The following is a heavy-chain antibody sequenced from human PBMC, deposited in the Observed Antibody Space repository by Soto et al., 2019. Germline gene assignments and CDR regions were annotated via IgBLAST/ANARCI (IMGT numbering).Heavy chain of an antibody. CDR1: GFTFSSYG. J-gene: IGHJ6*02. Sequence: QVQLVESGGGVVQPGRSLRLSCAASGFTFSSYGMHWVRQAPGKGLEWVAVIWYDGSNKYYADSVKGRFTISRDNSKNTLYMPMNSLRAEDKAVYYCARARFGIALAGMDSGVSSGMDVWGQGTTVTVSS. D-gene: IGHD6-19*01. CDR3: ARARFGIALAGMDSGVSSGMDV. V-gene: IGHV3-33*01. CDR2: IWYDGSNK.